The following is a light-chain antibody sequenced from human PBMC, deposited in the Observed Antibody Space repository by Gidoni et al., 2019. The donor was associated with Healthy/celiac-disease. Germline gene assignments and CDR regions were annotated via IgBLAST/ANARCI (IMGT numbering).Light chain of an antibody. CDR3: QQLNSYPYT. J-gene: IGKJ2*01. CDR1: QGISSY. V-gene: IGKV1-9*01. CDR2: AAS. Sequence: DPVTITCRASQGISSYLAWYQQKPGKAPKLLIYAASTLQSGVPSRFSGSGSGTEFTLTISSLQPEDFATYYCQQLNSYPYTFGQXTKLEIK.